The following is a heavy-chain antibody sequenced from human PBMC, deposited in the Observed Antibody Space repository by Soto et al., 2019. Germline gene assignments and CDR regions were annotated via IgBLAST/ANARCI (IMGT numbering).Heavy chain of an antibody. CDR2: ISYDGSNK. CDR3: ARGADGSSSVFSGAYYYYYYGMDV. V-gene: IGHV3-30-3*01. CDR1: GFTFSSYA. Sequence: GGSLRLSCAASGFTFSSYAMHWVRQAPGKGLEWVAVISYDGSNKYYADSVKGRFTISRDNSKNTLYLQMNSLRAEDTAVYYCARGADGSSSVFSGAYYYYYYGMDVWGQGTTVTVSS. J-gene: IGHJ6*02. D-gene: IGHD6-6*01.